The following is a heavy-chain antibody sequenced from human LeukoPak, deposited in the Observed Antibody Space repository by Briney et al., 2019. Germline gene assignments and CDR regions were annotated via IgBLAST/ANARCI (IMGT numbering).Heavy chain of an antibody. CDR2: IYHSGST. J-gene: IGHJ3*02. D-gene: IGHD2-8*01. CDR1: GYSISSGYY. Sequence: SETLSLTCTVSGYSISSGYYWGWIRQPPGKGLEWIGSIYHSGSTYYNPSLKSRVTISVDTSKNQFSLKLSSVTAADTAVYYCARHGLYDAFDIWGQGTMVTVSS. V-gene: IGHV4-38-2*02. CDR3: ARHGLYDAFDI.